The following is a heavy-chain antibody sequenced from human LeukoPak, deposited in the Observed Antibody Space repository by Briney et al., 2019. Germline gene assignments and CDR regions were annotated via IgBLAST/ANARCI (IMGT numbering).Heavy chain of an antibody. J-gene: IGHJ6*02. CDR1: GGSFSGYY. V-gene: IGHV4-34*01. Sequence: SETLSLTCAVYGGSFSGYYWSWIRQPPGKGLEWIGEINHSGSTNYNPSLKSRVTISVGTSKNQFSLKLSSVTAADTAVYYCARHLNPGRRLLWFGDYYYYYGMDVWGQGTTVTVSS. CDR2: INHSGST. D-gene: IGHD3-10*01. CDR3: ARHLNPGRRLLWFGDYYYYYGMDV.